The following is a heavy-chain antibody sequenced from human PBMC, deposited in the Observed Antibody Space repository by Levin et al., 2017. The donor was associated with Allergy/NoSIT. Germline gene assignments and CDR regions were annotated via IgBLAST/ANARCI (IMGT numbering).Heavy chain of an antibody. CDR1: GGSISSYY. CDR2: IYYSGST. Sequence: SETLSLTCTVSGGSISSYYWSWIRQPPGKGLEWIGYIYYSGSTNYNPSLKSRVTISVDTSKNQFSLKLSSVTAADTAVYYCAREEGSSSAFDIWGQGTMVTVSS. D-gene: IGHD6-6*01. J-gene: IGHJ3*02. V-gene: IGHV4-59*01. CDR3: AREEGSSSAFDI.